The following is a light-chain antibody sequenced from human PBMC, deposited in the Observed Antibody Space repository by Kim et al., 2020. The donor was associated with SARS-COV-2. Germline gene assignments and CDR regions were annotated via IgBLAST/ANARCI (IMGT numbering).Light chain of an antibody. CDR1: NMESKR. Sequence: PGKTAKIICGGNNMESKRVHWYQQKPGQAPVLVISFDTDRPSGIPERISGSNSGNTATLTITRVEAGDEADYYCQVWESSSDHVVFGRGTQLTVL. J-gene: IGLJ2*01. CDR3: QVWESSSDHVV. V-gene: IGLV3-21*01. CDR2: FDT.